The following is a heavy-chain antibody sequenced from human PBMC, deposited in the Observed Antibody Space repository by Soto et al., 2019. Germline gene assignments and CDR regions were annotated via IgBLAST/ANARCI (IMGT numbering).Heavy chain of an antibody. CDR1: GFSFSNAW. J-gene: IGHJ5*01. CDR3: TIDRSFYDNTDSVVLNWFVP. Sequence: EVQLVESGGGLVQPGGSLRLACAASGFSFSNAWMSWVRQAPGKRPEWVALIKSIPDGGTVDYAAAVKGRFTISRDDSQGSVFLQLNSLKIDDTAMYYCTIDRSFYDNTDSVVLNWFVPWGQGTLVTVSS. CDR2: IKSIPDGGTV. V-gene: IGHV3-15*01. D-gene: IGHD3-16*01.